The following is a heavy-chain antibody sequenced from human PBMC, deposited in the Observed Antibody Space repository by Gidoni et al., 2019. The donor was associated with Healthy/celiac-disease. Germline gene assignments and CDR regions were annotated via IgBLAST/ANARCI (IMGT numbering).Heavy chain of an antibody. D-gene: IGHD2-15*01. Sequence: QVQLQESGPGLVKPSETLSLTCPVSGGSISSSYWSWIRQPPGQGLEWIGYIYYSGRTNYNPSLKSRVTISVETSKNQFSLKLSSVTAADTAVYYCARHEGYCSGGSCKGGWFDPWGQGTLVTVSS. J-gene: IGHJ5*02. V-gene: IGHV4-59*08. CDR3: ARHEGYCSGGSCKGGWFDP. CDR1: GGSISSSY. CDR2: IYYSGRT.